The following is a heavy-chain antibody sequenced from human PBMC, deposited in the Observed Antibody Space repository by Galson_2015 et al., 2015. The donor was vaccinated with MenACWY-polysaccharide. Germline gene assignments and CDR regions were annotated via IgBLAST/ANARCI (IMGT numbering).Heavy chain of an antibody. Sequence: SVKVSCKASGGTFDNYAIYWVRQAPGQGLEWMGRIIPIFGTSYAQNFQGRVTTTADKTTGTAYMELNSLISEDTAVYYCARGSCGGNNCYFGHCGQGTLVT. CDR2: IIPIFGT. V-gene: IGHV1-69*04. CDR3: ARGSCGGNNCYFGH. J-gene: IGHJ4*02. CDR1: GGTFDNYA. D-gene: IGHD4-23*01.